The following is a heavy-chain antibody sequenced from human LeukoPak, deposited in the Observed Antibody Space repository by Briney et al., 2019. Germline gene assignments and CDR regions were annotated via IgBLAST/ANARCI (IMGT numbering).Heavy chain of an antibody. D-gene: IGHD6-19*01. V-gene: IGHV6-1*01. Sequence: SQTLSLTCAISGDSVSSNSAAWSWIRQSPSRGLEWLRSTYYRSKWYNDYAVSVKSRITINADTSKNQFSLQLNSVSPEDTAVYYCARDEQWVVYFESWGQGTLVTVSS. CDR2: TYYRSKWYN. J-gene: IGHJ4*02. CDR1: GDSVSSNSAA. CDR3: ARDEQWVVYFES.